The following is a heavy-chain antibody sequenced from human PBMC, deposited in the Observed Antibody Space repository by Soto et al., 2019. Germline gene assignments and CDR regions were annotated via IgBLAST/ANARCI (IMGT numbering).Heavy chain of an antibody. V-gene: IGHV4-59*01. CDR2: IYYSGST. J-gene: IGHJ6*02. Sequence: SETLSLTCTVSGGSISSYYWSWIRQPPGKGLEWIGYIYYSGSTNYNPSLKSRVTISVDTSKNQFSLKLSSVTAADTAVYYCARDKSYYDSSGYRYYYYGMDVWGQGTTVTVSS. D-gene: IGHD3-22*01. CDR1: GGSISSYY. CDR3: ARDKSYYDSSGYRYYYYGMDV.